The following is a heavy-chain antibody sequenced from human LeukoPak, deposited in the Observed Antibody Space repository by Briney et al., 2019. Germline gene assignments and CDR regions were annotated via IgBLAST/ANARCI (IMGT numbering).Heavy chain of an antibody. Sequence: GGSLRLSCAASGFIFSDAWMNWVRQAPGKGLEWVGRIRSNADGGTTDYAAPVKGRFTISRDDSKTTLYLQVNSLKTEDTAFYYCATGGGTFGGQGALVTVSS. D-gene: IGHD2-15*01. CDR2: IRSNADGGTT. J-gene: IGHJ4*02. CDR1: GFIFSDAW. V-gene: IGHV3-15*01. CDR3: ATGGGTF.